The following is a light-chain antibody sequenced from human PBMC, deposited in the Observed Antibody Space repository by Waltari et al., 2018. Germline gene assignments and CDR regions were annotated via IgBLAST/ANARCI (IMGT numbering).Light chain of an antibody. CDR3: QQRSKWPFT. Sequence: CRASQSVSRYLAWYQQKPGQAPRLLMYDASNRATGIPARFSGSGSGTDFTLTISSLEPEDFAVYYCQQRSKWPFTFGQGTGLEIK. CDR2: DAS. V-gene: IGKV3-11*01. J-gene: IGKJ5*01. CDR1: QSVSRY.